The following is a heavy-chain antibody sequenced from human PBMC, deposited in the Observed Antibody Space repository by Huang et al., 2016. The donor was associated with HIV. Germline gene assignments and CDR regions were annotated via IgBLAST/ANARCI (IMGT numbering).Heavy chain of an antibody. CDR1: GFNFNNYD. CDR2: SNPKSGNT. CDR3: ARARGFLYDSTGYYSRYYFDS. V-gene: IGHV1-8*03. J-gene: IGHJ4*02. D-gene: IGHD3-22*01. Sequence: QVQLVQSGAEVKKPGASVKVSCKASGFNFNNYDFNGVRQASGQGIEWMGWSNPKSGNTGYAKKFQGRVTITRNTSITTAYMELRSLRSEDTAVYYCARARGFLYDSTGYYSRYYFDSWGQGTLVTISS.